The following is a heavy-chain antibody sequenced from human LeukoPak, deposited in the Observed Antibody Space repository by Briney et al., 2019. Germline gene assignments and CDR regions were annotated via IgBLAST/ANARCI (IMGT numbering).Heavy chain of an antibody. D-gene: IGHD3-22*01. CDR3: ARAYDSGGYQARGFDY. CDR2: IYYSGST. J-gene: IGHJ4*02. CDR1: GGSISSSSYY. Sequence: SETLSLTCTVSGGSISSSSYYWGWIRQPPGKGLEWIGSIYYSGSTYYNPSLKSRVTISIDTSKNQFSLKLSSVTAADTAVYYCARAYDSGGYQARGFDYWGQGTLVTVSS. V-gene: IGHV4-39*07.